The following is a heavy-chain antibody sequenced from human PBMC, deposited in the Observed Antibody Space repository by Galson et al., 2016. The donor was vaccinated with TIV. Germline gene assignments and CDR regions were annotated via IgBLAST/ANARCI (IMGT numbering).Heavy chain of an antibody. Sequence: ETLSLTCAISGGSLSGYQWSWLRQSPGKGLEWIAEINHYGSANYKPSLKSRVTISLDTSKRQFSLKMTSVTAADTAVYFCARGQWGSSLVANYYPFDVWGKGTPVIVSS. V-gene: IGHV4-34*01. J-gene: IGHJ6*03. CDR1: GGSLSGYQ. CDR2: INHYGSA. CDR3: ARGQWGSSLVANYYPFDV. D-gene: IGHD3-16*01.